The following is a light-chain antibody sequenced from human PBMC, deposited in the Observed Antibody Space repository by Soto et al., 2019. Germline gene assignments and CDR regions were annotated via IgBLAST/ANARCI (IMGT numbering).Light chain of an antibody. CDR2: AAS. CDR1: QGISSY. Sequence: IQSTQSPSSLSASVGDRVTITCRASQGISSYLAWYQQKPVKSPKLLIYAASTLESGVPSRFGGSGSGTDFTLSITSLQPDDFATYYCQQCFWHWTFGQGTKVDIK. V-gene: IGKV1-9*01. J-gene: IGKJ1*01. CDR3: QQCFWHWT.